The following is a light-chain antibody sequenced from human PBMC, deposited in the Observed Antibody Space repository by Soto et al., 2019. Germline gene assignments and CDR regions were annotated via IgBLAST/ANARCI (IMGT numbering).Light chain of an antibody. J-gene: IGKJ2*01. CDR2: GAS. V-gene: IGKV3-20*01. CDR1: QSVSSNY. Sequence: EIVLTQSPGTLSLSPGEIATLSCRASQSVSSNYLVWYQQKPGQAPRPLIYGASTRATGIPDRFSGSGSGTDFTLTISRLEPEDVAVYYCQQYAGSSYTFGQGTKLEIK. CDR3: QQYAGSSYT.